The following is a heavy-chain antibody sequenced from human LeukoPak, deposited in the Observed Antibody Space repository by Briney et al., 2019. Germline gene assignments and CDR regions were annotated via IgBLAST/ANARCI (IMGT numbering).Heavy chain of an antibody. D-gene: IGHD2-2*01. J-gene: IGHJ5*02. CDR1: GFTFSNYW. CDR3: ARDSGSSTHRWFDP. Sequence: GSLRLSCAASGFTFSNYWMHWVRQAPGRGLVWVSRINSDGDTTTYADFVKGRFTVSRDNAKNTLYLQMDSLGAEDTAVYYCARDSGSSTHRWFDPWGQGTLVTVSS. V-gene: IGHV3-74*01. CDR2: INSDGDTT.